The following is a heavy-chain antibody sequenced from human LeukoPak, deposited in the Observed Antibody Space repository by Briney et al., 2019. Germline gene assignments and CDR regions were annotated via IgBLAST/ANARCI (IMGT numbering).Heavy chain of an antibody. J-gene: IGHJ6*03. CDR2: IIPIFGTA. CDR1: GGTFISYA. CDR3: ARAGDGDYVHYYMDV. D-gene: IGHD4-17*01. Sequence: SVKVSCKASGGTFISYAISWVRQAPGQGLEWMGGIIPIFGTANYAQKFQGRVTITADKSTSTAYMELSSLRSEDTAVYYCARAGDGDYVHYYMDVWGKGTTVTVSS. V-gene: IGHV1-69*06.